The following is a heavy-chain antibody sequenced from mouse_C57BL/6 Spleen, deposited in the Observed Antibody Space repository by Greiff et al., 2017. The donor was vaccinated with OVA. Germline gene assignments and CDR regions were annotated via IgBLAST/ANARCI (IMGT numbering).Heavy chain of an antibody. J-gene: IGHJ4*01. Sequence: QVQLQQSGAELVKPGASVKLSCKASGYTFTEYTIHWVKQRSGQGLEWIGWFYPGSGSIKYNEKFKDKATLTADKSSSTVYMELSRLTSEDSAVYFCARHEDNYYGSSGDYYAMDYWGQGTSVTVSS. V-gene: IGHV1-62-2*01. CDR2: FYPGSGSI. CDR3: ARHEDNYYGSSGDYYAMDY. D-gene: IGHD1-1*01. CDR1: GYTFTEYT.